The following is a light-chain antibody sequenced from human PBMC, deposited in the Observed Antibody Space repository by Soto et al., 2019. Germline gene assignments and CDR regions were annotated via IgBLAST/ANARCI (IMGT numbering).Light chain of an antibody. V-gene: IGKV3-11*01. CDR3: QQRSNWPPTWT. Sequence: IVLTQSPATLSLSPRERATLSCRASQSVSSYLAWYQQKPGQAPRLLIYDASNRATGIPARFSGSGSGTDFTLTISSLEPEDFAVYYCQQRSNWPPTWTFG. J-gene: IGKJ1*01. CDR1: QSVSSY. CDR2: DAS.